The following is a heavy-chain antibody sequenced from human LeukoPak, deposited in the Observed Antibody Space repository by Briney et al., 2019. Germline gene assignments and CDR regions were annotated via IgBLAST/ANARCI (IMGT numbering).Heavy chain of an antibody. D-gene: IGHD2-2*01. CDR2: ISWNSGSI. J-gene: IGHJ6*03. Sequence: GGSLRLSCAASGFTFDDYAMRWVRQAPGKGLEGVSGISWNSGSIGYADSVKGRFTISRDNAKYSLYLQMNSLRAEDTALYYCAKGGYCSSTSCYDYYYYYMDVWGKGTTVTVSS. CDR1: GFTFDDYA. V-gene: IGHV3-9*01. CDR3: AKGGYCSSTSCYDYYYYYMDV.